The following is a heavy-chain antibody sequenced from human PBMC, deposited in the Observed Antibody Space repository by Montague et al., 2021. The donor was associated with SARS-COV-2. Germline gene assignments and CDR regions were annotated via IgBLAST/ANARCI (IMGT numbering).Heavy chain of an antibody. J-gene: IGHJ6*02. CDR3: ARVVGHSSDYYVMDV. V-gene: IGHV3-20*04. D-gene: IGHD6-13*01. Sequence: SLRLSCAASGFTFDGYGMSWVRQAPGKGLEWVSGINCNGGSTGYADSVKGRFTISRDNAKNSLYLQMNSLRAEDTAVYYCARVVGHSSDYYVMDVWGQGTPVTVSS. CDR1: GFTFDGYG. CDR2: INCNGGST.